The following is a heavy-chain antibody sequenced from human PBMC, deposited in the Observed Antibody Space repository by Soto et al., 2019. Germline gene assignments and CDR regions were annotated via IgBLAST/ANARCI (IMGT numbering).Heavy chain of an antibody. Sequence: QVQLVESGGGVVQPGRSLRLSCAASGFPFSSYGMHWVRQAPGKGLDWVALISYDGSNKYYADSVKGRFTISRDNSKHTLYLDMSSLRVEDTAVYYCAGGQDYFDYCGQGTLVSVSS. CDR3: AGGQDYFDY. V-gene: IGHV3-30*03. CDR1: GFPFSSYG. CDR2: ISYDGSNK. D-gene: IGHD2-15*01. J-gene: IGHJ4*02.